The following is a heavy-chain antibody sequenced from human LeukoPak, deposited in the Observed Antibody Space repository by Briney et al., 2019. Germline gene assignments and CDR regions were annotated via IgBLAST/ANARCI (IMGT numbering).Heavy chain of an antibody. CDR1: GFTFSSYA. Sequence: GGSLRLSCAASGFTFSSYAMSWVRQAPGKGLEWVAVIWYDGSNKDYADSVKGRFTISRDNSKNTLYLQMNSLRGEDTAVYYCARDGAVAGLGKFDYWGQGTLVTVSS. CDR3: ARDGAVAGLGKFDY. D-gene: IGHD6-19*01. V-gene: IGHV3-33*08. J-gene: IGHJ4*02. CDR2: IWYDGSNK.